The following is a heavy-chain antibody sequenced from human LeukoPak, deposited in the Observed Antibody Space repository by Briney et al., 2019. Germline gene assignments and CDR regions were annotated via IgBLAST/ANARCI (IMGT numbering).Heavy chain of an antibody. V-gene: IGHV3-21*01. J-gene: IGHJ6*02. D-gene: IGHD1-1*01. CDR2: ISSSSSYI. CDR1: GFTFSSYS. Sequence: PGGSLRLSCAASGFTFSSYSMNWVRQAPGKGLEWVSSISSSSSYIYYADSVKGRFTISRDNAKNSLYLQMNSLRAEDTAVYYCARDRTFDYGMDVWGQGTTFTVSS. CDR3: ARDRTFDYGMDV.